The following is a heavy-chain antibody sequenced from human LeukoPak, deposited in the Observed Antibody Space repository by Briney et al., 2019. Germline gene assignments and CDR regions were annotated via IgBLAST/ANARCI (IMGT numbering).Heavy chain of an antibody. D-gene: IGHD3-3*01. CDR1: GYTFTSYG. CDR3: ARSSRSGSGYSYWFDP. CDR2: ISAYNGNT. J-gene: IGHJ5*02. Sequence: ASVTVSCKASGYTFTSYGISWVRQAPGQGLEWMGWISAYNGNTNYAQKLQGRVTMTTDTSTSTAYMELRSLRSDDTAVYYCARSSRSGSGYSYWFDPWGQGTLVTVSS. V-gene: IGHV1-18*01.